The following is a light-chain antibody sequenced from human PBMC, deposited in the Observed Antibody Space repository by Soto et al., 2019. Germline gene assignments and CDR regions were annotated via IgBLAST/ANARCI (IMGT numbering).Light chain of an antibody. J-gene: IGLJ1*01. CDR2: DVS. V-gene: IGLV2-14*03. CDR3: NSYTSTSTSYV. Sequence: QSVLTQPASVSGSPGQSITISCTGTSSDVGGYNYVSWYQHHPGKAPKLMIYDVSKRPSGVSNRFSGSKSGNTASLTISGLQAEDEADYYCNSYTSTSTSYVFGTGTKLTVL. CDR1: SSDVGGYNY.